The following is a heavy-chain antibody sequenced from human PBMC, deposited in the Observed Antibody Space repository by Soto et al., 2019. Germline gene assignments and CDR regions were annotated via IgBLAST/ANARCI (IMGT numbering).Heavy chain of an antibody. CDR2: ISYDGSNK. CDR3: AKDLGAAGPKPYGMDV. CDR1: GFTFSSYG. D-gene: IGHD6-13*01. V-gene: IGHV3-30*18. J-gene: IGHJ6*02. Sequence: PGGSLRLSCAASGFTFSSYGMHWVRQAPGKGLEWVAVISYDGSNKYYADSVKGRFTISRDNSKNTLYLQMNSLRAEDTAVYYCAKDLGAAGPKPYGMDVWGQGTTVTVSS.